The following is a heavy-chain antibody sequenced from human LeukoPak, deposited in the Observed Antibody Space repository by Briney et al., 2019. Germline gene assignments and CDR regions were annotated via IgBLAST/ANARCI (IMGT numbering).Heavy chain of an antibody. CDR3: AKDDCSSSGCYVDY. CDR2: ISGSGGST. CDR1: RFTFSNYA. Sequence: GGSLRLSCAASRFTFSNYAMSWVRQAPGKGLEWVSGISGSGGSTYYADSVKGRFTISRDNSKNTLYLQMNILRAEGTAVYYCAKDDCSSSGCYVDYWGQGTLVTVSS. D-gene: IGHD2-2*01. V-gene: IGHV3-23*01. J-gene: IGHJ4*02.